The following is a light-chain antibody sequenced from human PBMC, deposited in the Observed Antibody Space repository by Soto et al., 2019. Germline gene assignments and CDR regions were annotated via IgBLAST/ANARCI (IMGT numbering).Light chain of an antibody. J-gene: IGKJ4*01. CDR2: AAS. CDR3: QQFASYPLT. Sequence: DIQMTQSPSSLSASVGDRVTITCRASQSIDTYLNWYQRKPGKAPNVLIYAASTLQSGVPTRFSGGGSGTDFTLTISRLEPEDFAVYYCQQFASYPLTFGGGTKVDIK. V-gene: IGKV1-39*01. CDR1: QSIDTY.